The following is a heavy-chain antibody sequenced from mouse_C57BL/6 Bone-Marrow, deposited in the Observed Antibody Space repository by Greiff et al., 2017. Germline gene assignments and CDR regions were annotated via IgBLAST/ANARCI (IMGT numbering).Heavy chain of an antibody. CDR2: IDPENGDT. V-gene: IGHV14-4*01. CDR3: TYYYGSPYYFDY. J-gene: IGHJ2*01. D-gene: IGHD1-1*01. CDR1: GFNIKDDY. Sequence: EVQLQQSGAELVRPGASVKLSCTASGFNIKDDYMHWVKQRPEQGLEWIGWIDPENGDTEYASKFQGKATITADTSSNTAYLQLSSLPSEDTAVYYCTYYYGSPYYFDYWGQGTTLTVSS.